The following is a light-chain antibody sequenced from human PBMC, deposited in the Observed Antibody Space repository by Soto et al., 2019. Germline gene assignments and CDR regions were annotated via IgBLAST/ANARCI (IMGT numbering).Light chain of an antibody. Sequence: QPVLTQPPSASGSPGQSVSISCTGTSSDVGRFNYVSWYQQHPGKAPKLIIYEVTKRPSGVPDRFSGSKSGNTASLTVSGLRAEDEADYYCSSYAGSNNFVFGTGTKVTVL. J-gene: IGLJ1*01. V-gene: IGLV2-8*01. CDR3: SSYAGSNNFV. CDR1: SSDVGRFNY. CDR2: EVT.